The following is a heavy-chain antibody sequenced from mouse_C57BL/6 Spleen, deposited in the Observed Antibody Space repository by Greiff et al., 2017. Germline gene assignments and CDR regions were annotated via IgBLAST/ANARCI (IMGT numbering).Heavy chain of an antibody. CDR1: GFNIKDDY. V-gene: IGHV14-4*01. Sequence: EVQLQQSGAELVRPGASVKLSCTASGFNIKDDYMHWVKQRPEQGLEWIGWIDTENGDTEHASKLQGKATITADTSSNTAYLQLSSLTYEDTAVYYCTTHYGSSYPWFAYWGQGTLVTVSA. CDR2: IDTENGDT. CDR3: TTHYGSSYPWFAY. J-gene: IGHJ3*01. D-gene: IGHD1-1*01.